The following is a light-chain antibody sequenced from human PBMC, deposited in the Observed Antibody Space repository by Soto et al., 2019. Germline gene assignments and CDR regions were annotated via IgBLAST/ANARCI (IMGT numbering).Light chain of an antibody. J-gene: IGKJ1*01. CDR1: QSVSSN. V-gene: IGKV3-15*01. CDR3: QQYTNWPMT. Sequence: EIEMTQSQASLFVAPWDRATLSCRASQSVSSNSAWYKQKAGQAPRLHIYGASTRATGIPGRFSSSGSGTEFTLTISSLEWEDFAVLYCQQYTNWPMTFGQRTMVEN. CDR2: GAS.